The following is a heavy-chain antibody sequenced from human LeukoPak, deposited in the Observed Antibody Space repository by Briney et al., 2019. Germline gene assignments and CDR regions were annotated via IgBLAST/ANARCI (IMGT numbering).Heavy chain of an antibody. CDR1: GLTFSGYS. D-gene: IGHD1-26*01. CDR2: MTTSGNTI. Sequence: GGSLRLSCVVSGLTFSGYSMIWVRQAPGKGLEWLSFMTTSGNTIFYAESVKDRFTIPRDNAKKSLYLQMNSLRDEDTAVYYCARVGGATAVTMYFEYWGQGTLVTVSS. CDR3: ARVGGATAVTMYFEY. J-gene: IGHJ4*02. V-gene: IGHV3-48*02.